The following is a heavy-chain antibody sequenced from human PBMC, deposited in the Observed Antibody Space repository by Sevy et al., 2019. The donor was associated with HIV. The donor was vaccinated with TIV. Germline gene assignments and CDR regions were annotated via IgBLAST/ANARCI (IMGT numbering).Heavy chain of an antibody. CDR1: GFTFSSYA. V-gene: IGHV3-30-3*01. D-gene: IGHD3-16*02. Sequence: GGSLRLSCAASGFTFSSYAMHWVRQAPGKGLEWVAVISYDGSNKHYADSVKGRFTISRDNSKNTLYLQMNSLRAEDTAVYYCARDWYAYVWGSYLSYYFDYWGQGTLVTVSS. CDR3: ARDWYAYVWGSYLSYYFDY. CDR2: ISYDGSNK. J-gene: IGHJ4*02.